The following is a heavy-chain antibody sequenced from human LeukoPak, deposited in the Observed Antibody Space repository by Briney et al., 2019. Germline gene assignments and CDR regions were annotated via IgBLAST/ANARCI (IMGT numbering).Heavy chain of an antibody. CDR2: IRSKAYGGTT. V-gene: IGHV3-49*04. CDR1: GFTFGDYA. J-gene: IGHJ4*02. Sequence: PGGSLRLSCTASGFTFGDYAMSWVRQAPGKGLEWVGFIRSKAYGGTTEYAASVKGRFTISRDDSKSIVYLQMNSLKTDDTAVYYCTRPQLGIRYWGQGTLVTVSS. CDR3: TRPQLGIRY. D-gene: IGHD7-27*01.